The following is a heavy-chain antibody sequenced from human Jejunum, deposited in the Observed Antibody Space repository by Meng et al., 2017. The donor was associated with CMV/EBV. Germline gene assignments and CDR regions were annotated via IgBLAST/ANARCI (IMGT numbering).Heavy chain of an antibody. CDR1: GFTFSSYA. Sequence: GFTFSSYAMSWVRQAPGKGLEWVSAISGSGGSTYYADSVKCRFTISRDNSKNTLYLQMNSLRAEDTAVYYCAKAKGGGSLNWFDPWGQGTLVTVSS. J-gene: IGHJ5*02. CDR2: ISGSGGST. V-gene: IGHV3-23*01. D-gene: IGHD6-13*01. CDR3: AKAKGGGSLNWFDP.